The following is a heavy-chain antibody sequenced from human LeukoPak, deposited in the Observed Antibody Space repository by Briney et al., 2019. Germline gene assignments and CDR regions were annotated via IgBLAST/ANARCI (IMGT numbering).Heavy chain of an antibody. V-gene: IGHV3-23*01. CDR1: GFTFSSYA. J-gene: IGHJ4*02. D-gene: IGHD6-19*01. CDR3: AKDRADSIAVAGTTFDY. Sequence: PGGSLRLSCAASGFTFSSYAVSWVRQAPGKGLEWVSAISGSGGSTYYADSVKGRFTISRDNSKNTLYLQMNSLRAEDTAVYYCAKDRADSIAVAGTTFDYWGQGTLVTVSS. CDR2: ISGSGGST.